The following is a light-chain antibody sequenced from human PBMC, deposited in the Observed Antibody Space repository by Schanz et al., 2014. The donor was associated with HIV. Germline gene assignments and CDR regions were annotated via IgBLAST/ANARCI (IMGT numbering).Light chain of an antibody. J-gene: IGKJ3*01. CDR3: QHYGSS. Sequence: EIVLTQSPGTLSLSPGERATFSCRASQSVGTSLAWYQQKCGQPPRLLIYDASIRATGVPARFSGSGSGTDFTLTISSLEPEDFAVYYCQHYGSSFGPGTKVDIK. CDR1: QSVGTS. CDR2: DAS. V-gene: IGKV3-11*01.